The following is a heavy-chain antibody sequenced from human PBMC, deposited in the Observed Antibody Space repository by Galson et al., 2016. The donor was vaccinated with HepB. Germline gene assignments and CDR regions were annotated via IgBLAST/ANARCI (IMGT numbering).Heavy chain of an antibody. D-gene: IGHD6-13*01. Sequence: SLRLSCAASGFTFSDYYMGWIRQAPGKGLEWEAVIWYDGQNKYYADSVKGRFTISRDNSKNTLYLQVNSLRVEDTAVYYCAGSSSRSYYFGINVWGQGTTVTVSS. V-gene: IGHV3-33*08. CDR1: GFTFSDYY. J-gene: IGHJ6*02. CDR3: AGSSSRSYYFGINV. CDR2: IWYDGQNK.